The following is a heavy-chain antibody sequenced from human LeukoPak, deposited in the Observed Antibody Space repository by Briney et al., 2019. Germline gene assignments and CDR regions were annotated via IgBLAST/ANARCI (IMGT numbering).Heavy chain of an antibody. CDR3: ARDPSLPYCSGGSCYSHYYYYGMDV. J-gene: IGHJ6*02. V-gene: IGHV3-53*01. D-gene: IGHD2-15*01. Sequence: GGSLRLSCAASGFTVSSNYMSWVRQAPGKGLEWVSVIYSGGSTYYADSVKGRFTISRDNSKNTLYLQMNSLRAEDTPVYYCARDPSLPYCSGGSCYSHYYYYGMDVWGQGTTVTVSS. CDR1: GFTVSSNY. CDR2: IYSGGST.